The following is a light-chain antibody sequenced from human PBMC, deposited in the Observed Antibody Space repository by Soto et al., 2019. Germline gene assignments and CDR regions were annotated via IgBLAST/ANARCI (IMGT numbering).Light chain of an antibody. CDR2: DVS. CDR1: QSISSW. Sequence: DIQMTQSPSTLSASVGGRVTITCRASQSISSWLAWYQQKPGKAPKLLIYDVSTLESGVPSRFSGSGSGTEFTLTISSLQPDDSATYYCQQYNSFPWTFGQGTKVDIK. CDR3: QQYNSFPWT. V-gene: IGKV1-5*01. J-gene: IGKJ1*01.